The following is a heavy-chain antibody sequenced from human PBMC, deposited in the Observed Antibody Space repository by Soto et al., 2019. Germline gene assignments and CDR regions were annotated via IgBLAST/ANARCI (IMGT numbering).Heavy chain of an antibody. J-gene: IGHJ5*02. Sequence: SVKVSCKASVGTFSSYAISWVRQAPGQGLEWMGGIIPIFGTASYAQKFQGRVTITADESTSTAYMELSSLRSEDTAVYYCASTSGYIDGCCWFDPWGQGTLVTVSS. CDR3: ASTSGYIDGCCWFDP. CDR2: IIPIFGTA. CDR1: VGTFSSYA. D-gene: IGHD5-18*01. V-gene: IGHV1-69*13.